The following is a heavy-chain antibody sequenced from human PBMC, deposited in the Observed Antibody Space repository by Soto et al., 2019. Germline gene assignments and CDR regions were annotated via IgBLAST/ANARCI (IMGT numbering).Heavy chain of an antibody. CDR3: AKDRGQLVPSYFDY. D-gene: IGHD6-6*01. CDR2: ISYDGSNK. J-gene: IGHJ4*02. V-gene: IGHV3-30*18. CDR1: GFTFSSYG. Sequence: VQLVESGGGVVQPGRSLRLSCAASGFTFSSYGMHWVRQAPGKGLEGVAVISYDGSNKYYADSVKGRFTISRDNSKNTLYLQMNSLRAEDTAVYYCAKDRGQLVPSYFDYWGQGTLVTVSS.